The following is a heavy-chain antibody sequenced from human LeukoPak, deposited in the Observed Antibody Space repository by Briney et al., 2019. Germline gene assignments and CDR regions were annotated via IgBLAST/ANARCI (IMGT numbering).Heavy chain of an antibody. V-gene: IGHV3-53*01. Sequence: GGSLRLSCTASEFTVSRNYMLWVRQAPGKGLEWVSLIFSNGDTHYADSVKGRFTISRDTSKNTVSLQMNSLRVEDTAMYYCTRDQMSYWGQGTLVTVSS. CDR1: EFTVSRNY. D-gene: IGHD5-24*01. CDR3: TRDQMSY. CDR2: IFSNGDT. J-gene: IGHJ4*02.